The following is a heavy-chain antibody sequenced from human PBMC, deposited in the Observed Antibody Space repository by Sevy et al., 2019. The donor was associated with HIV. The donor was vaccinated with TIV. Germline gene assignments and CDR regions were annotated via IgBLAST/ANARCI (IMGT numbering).Heavy chain of an antibody. Sequence: GGSLRLSCVASGFTFSSYWMFWVRQAPGKGLVWVSRINTGGSNTNYADSVKGRFTISRGNAKNTLYLQMNSLRAEDTAVYYCARVVGATPHYIDHWGQGTLVTVSS. J-gene: IGHJ4*02. CDR2: INTGGSNT. CDR3: ARVVGATPHYIDH. D-gene: IGHD1-26*01. CDR1: GFTFSSYW. V-gene: IGHV3-74*01.